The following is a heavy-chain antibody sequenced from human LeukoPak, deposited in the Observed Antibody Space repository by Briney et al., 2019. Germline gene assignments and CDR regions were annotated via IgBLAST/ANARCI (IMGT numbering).Heavy chain of an antibody. Sequence: GGSLRLSCAASGFTFSSYGIHWVRQAPGKGLEWVAVIWYDGSKKYYADSVKGRFTISRDNAKNSLYLQMDSLRAEDTAIYYCARDMTITGADDYWGQGTLVTVSS. CDR3: ARDMTITGADDY. V-gene: IGHV3-33*01. D-gene: IGHD6-13*01. CDR1: GFTFSSYG. J-gene: IGHJ4*02. CDR2: IWYDGSKK.